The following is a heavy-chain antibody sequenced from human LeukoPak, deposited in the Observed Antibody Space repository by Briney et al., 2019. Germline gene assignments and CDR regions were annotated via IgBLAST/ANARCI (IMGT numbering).Heavy chain of an antibody. CDR2: IRSKANSYAT. Sequence: GGSLRLSCATSGFIFSGSAIHWVRQASGKGLEWVGRIRSKANSYATTDAASVKGRFTISRDDSKNTAYLQMNSLKTEDTAVYYCTRPSYDSSVSGVVYWGQGTLVTVSS. CDR1: GFIFSGSA. D-gene: IGHD3-22*01. CDR3: TRPSYDSSVSGVVY. J-gene: IGHJ4*02. V-gene: IGHV3-73*01.